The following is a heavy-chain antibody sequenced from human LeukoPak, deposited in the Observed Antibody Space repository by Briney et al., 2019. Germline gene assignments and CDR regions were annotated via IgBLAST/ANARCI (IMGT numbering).Heavy chain of an antibody. V-gene: IGHV3-64*01. D-gene: IGHD6-19*01. CDR1: GFTFSIYA. CDR3: VRDRGASGWYYFDY. Sequence: HPGGSLRLSCAASGFTFSIYAMHWVRQAPGKGLEHVSGISYNGSQTYYGNSVKDRFTISRDNAKNTLYLQVASLRVDDMAVYYCVRDRGASGWYYFDYWGQGTLVTVSA. CDR2: ISYNGSQT. J-gene: IGHJ4*02.